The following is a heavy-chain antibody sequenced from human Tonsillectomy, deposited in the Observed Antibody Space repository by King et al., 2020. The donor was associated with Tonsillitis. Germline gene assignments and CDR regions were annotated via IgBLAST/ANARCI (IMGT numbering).Heavy chain of an antibody. CDR2: IYYSGIT. D-gene: IGHD3-22*01. J-gene: IGHJ2*01. CDR1: GASISSYY. Sequence: QLQESGPGLVRPSETLSLTCTVSGASISSYYWSWIRQPPGKGLEWIGYIYYSGITNYHPSLQSRVTISLDTTKNQFALKLTSVTAADTAVYYCARHDPYYDSTGIWRWYFALWGRGTLVTVSS. CDR3: ARHDPYYDSTGIWRWYFAL. V-gene: IGHV4-59*08.